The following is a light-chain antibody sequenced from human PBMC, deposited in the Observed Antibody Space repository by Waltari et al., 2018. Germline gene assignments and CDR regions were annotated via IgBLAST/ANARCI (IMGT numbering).Light chain of an antibody. Sequence: QSALTQTATVSGSPGQSITISCTGTSSDVGSYNLVSWYQQHPGKAPTLIIYDVNKRPSGVSNRFSGSKSGNTASLTISRLHAADEADYYCCSYAGSAISVFGGGTRLTVL. J-gene: IGLJ3*02. CDR2: DVN. CDR1: SSDVGSYNL. V-gene: IGLV2-23*02. CDR3: CSYAGSAISV.